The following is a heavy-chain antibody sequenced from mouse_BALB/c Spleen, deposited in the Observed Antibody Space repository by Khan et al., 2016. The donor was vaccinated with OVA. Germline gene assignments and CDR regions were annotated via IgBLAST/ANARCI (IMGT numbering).Heavy chain of an antibody. V-gene: IGHV1S56*01. D-gene: IGHD2-4*01. CDR3: ARDDYFVVDAMDY. Sequence: QVQLQQSGPDLVKPGTSVRISCKASGYTFTTYYIHWVKQRPGQGLEWIGWIFPGNVNTKYNEKFKGKATLTADKSSSTAHMQLSSLTSEDSAVYFCARDDYFVVDAMDYWGQGSSVTVSS. CDR2: IFPGNVNT. CDR1: GYTFTTYY. J-gene: IGHJ4*01.